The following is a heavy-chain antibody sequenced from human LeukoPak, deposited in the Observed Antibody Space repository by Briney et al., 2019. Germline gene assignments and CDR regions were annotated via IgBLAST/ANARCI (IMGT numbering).Heavy chain of an antibody. CDR3: ARTRYCSGGSCRLLGY. CDR1: GFTFSSYS. CDR2: ISSSSSYI. J-gene: IGHJ4*02. Sequence: GGSLRLSCAASGFTFSSYSMNWVRQAPGKGLEWVSSISSSSSYIYYADSVKGRFTISRDNAKNSLYLQMNGLRAEDTAVYYCARTRYCSGGSCRLLGYWGQGTLVTVSS. D-gene: IGHD2-15*01. V-gene: IGHV3-21*01.